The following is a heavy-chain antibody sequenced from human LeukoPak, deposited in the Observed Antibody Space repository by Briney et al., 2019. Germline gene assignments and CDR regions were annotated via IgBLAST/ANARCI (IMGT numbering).Heavy chain of an antibody. J-gene: IGHJ4*02. CDR1: GFTFSDYY. V-gene: IGHV3-74*01. CDR2: IKNDGSTT. D-gene: IGHD1-1*01. CDR3: ARERKYDSNFDY. Sequence: GGSLRLSCATSGFTFSDYYMNWIRQAPGKGLVWVSRIKNDGSTTTYADSVKGRFTVSRDNAKNTLYLQMNSLRAEDTAVYYCARERKYDSNFDYWGQGTLVTVSS.